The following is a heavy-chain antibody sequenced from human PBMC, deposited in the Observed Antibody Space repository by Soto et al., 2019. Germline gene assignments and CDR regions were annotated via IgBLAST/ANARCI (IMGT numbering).Heavy chain of an antibody. CDR2: ISPYSGSR. CDR3: AREQYEFGDLYYVDY. J-gene: IGHJ4*02. CDR1: GYDFERFP. Sequence: QVQLVQSGGEVKRPGALVKVSCKASGYDFERFPISWVRQARGQGLEWMGLISPYSGSRYYAEKFQGRVTMTTDTSTSTAYMELRSLTSDDTAVYFCAREQYEFGDLYYVDYWGQGTLVTVSS. D-gene: IGHD4-17*01. V-gene: IGHV1-18*04.